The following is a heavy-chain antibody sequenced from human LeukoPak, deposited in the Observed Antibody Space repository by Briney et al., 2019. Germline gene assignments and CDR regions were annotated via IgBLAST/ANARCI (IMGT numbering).Heavy chain of an antibody. V-gene: IGHV3-30*18. CDR2: ISYDGSNK. D-gene: IGHD2-21*02. CDR1: GFTFDKCG. J-gene: IGHJ6*02. CDR3: AKVGDSGYYGMDV. Sequence: GGSQRLSCAASGFTFDKCGMTWVRQAPGKGLEWVAVISYDGSNKYYADSVKGRFTISRDNSKNTLYLQMNSLRAEDTAVYYCAKVGDSGYYGMDVWGQGTTVTVSS.